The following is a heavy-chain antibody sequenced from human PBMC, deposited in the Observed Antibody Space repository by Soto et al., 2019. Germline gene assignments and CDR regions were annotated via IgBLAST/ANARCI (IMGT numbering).Heavy chain of an antibody. J-gene: IGHJ5*02. D-gene: IGHD2-8*01. CDR2: IYYSGST. V-gene: IGHV4-59*01. CDR1: GGSISSYY. Sequence: QVQLQESGPGLVKPSETLSLTCTVSGGSISSYYWSWIRQPPGKGLDWLGYIYYSGSTNYNPSLKSRVTRSVATSKNQFTLKLSSVTAADTAVYYCARDRRAYCTNGVCEWFDPWGQGTLVTVSS. CDR3: ARDRRAYCTNGVCEWFDP.